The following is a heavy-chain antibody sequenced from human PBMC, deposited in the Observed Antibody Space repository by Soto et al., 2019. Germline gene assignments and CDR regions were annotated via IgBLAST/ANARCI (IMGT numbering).Heavy chain of an antibody. CDR1: GFTFSSYG. V-gene: IGHV3-30*18. D-gene: IGHD3-10*01. CDR3: AKPPSGGARGVASPDY. CDR2: ISYDGSNK. J-gene: IGHJ4*02. Sequence: GGSLRLSCAASGFTFSSYGMHWVRQAPGKGLEWVAVISYDGSNKYYADSVKGRFTISRDNSKNTLYLQMNSLRAEDTAVYYCAKPPSGGARGVASPDYWGQGTLVTVSS.